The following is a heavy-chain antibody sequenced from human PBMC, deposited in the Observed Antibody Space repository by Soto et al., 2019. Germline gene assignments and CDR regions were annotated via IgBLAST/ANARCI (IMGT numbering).Heavy chain of an antibody. CDR3: AKVRYSSPMGYYYGMDV. CDR2: IIPVFGTA. D-gene: IGHD2-2*01. J-gene: IGHJ6*02. V-gene: IGHV1-69*01. Sequence: QAQLEQSGGEVKKPGSSVKVSCKASRVAFSKFIVTWVRQAPGVGLEWVGGIIPVFGTANYAQKFQGRVTITADESTSTSYMEVNNLRSEDMAVYYCAKVRYSSPMGYYYGMDVWGQGTTVTVSS. CDR1: RVAFSKFI.